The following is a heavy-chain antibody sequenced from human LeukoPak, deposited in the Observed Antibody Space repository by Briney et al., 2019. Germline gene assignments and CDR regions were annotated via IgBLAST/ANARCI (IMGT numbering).Heavy chain of an antibody. D-gene: IGHD2-15*01. CDR2: ISGSAVGT. Sequence: PGGSLRLSCAASGFAFNLYGMAWVRQAPGKGLEWVSGISGSAVGTYYADSVKGRFTISRDNSKNTLYLQMNSLRAEDTAVYYCAKGRGGSCYSSVDNWGQGTLVTVSS. CDR1: GFAFNLYG. CDR3: AKGRGGSCYSSVDN. J-gene: IGHJ4*02. V-gene: IGHV3-23*01.